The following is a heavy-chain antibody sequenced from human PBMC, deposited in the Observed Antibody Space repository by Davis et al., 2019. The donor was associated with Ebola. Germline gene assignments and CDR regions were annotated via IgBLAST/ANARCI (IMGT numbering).Heavy chain of an antibody. V-gene: IGHV1-18*01. CDR3: TKEDESPDM. Sequence: ASVKVSCKASGYTFTTYGISWVRQAPGQGLEWMGLIHPRDGNTIYAQRFQGRVTMTRDTATDTVDMELSSLTSDDTAVYYCTKEDESPDMWGQGTVVTVSS. CDR1: GYTFTTYG. CDR2: IHPRDGNT. J-gene: IGHJ3*02.